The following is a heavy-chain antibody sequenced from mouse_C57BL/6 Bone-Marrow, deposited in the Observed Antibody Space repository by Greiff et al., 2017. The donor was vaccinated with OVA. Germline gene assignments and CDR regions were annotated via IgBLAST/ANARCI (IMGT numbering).Heavy chain of an antibody. Sequence: EVKLVESGGGLVKPGGSLKLSCAASGFTFSDYGMHWVRQAPEKGLEWVAYISSGSSTIYYADTVKGRFTISRDNAKNTLFLQMTSLRSEDTAMYYCARASNYGAWYFDVWGTGTTVTVSS. J-gene: IGHJ1*03. CDR3: ARASNYGAWYFDV. D-gene: IGHD2-5*01. CDR2: ISSGSSTI. CDR1: GFTFSDYG. V-gene: IGHV5-17*01.